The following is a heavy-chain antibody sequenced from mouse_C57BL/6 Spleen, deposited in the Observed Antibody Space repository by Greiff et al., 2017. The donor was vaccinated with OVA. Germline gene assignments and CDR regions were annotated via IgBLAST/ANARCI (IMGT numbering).Heavy chain of an antibody. CDR1: GYTFTSYW. CDR3: ATNWDYFDY. CDR2: IHPNSGST. D-gene: IGHD4-1*01. Sequence: QVQLQQPGAELVKPGASVKLSCKASGYTFTSYWMHWVKQRPGQGLEWIGMIHPNSGSTNYNEKFKSKATLTVDKSSSTADMQLSSLTSEDSAVYYCATNWDYFDYWGQGTTLTVSS. J-gene: IGHJ2*01. V-gene: IGHV1-64*01.